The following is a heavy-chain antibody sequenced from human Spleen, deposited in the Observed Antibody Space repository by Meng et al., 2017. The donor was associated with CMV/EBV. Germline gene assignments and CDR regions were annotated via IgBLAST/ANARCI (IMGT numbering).Heavy chain of an antibody. V-gene: IGHV3-23*01. J-gene: IGHJ6*02. Sequence: GESLKISCAASGFIFSSYAMHWVRQAPGKGLEWVSTIGVSVGSTYYADSVKGRFTISRDDSKKTLYLQLNSLRAEDTAVYYCAKDNGVSFYGVPGRYGMDVWGQGTTVTVSS. CDR3: AKDNGVSFYGVPGRYGMDV. CDR2: IGVSVGST. D-gene: IGHD3-3*01. CDR1: GFIFSSYA.